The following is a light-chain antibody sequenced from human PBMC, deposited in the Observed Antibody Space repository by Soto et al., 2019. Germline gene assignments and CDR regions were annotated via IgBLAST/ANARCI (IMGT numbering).Light chain of an antibody. J-gene: IGKJ2*01. CDR3: QQRYSTPRLFT. Sequence: DIQMTQSPSSLSASVGDRGTITCRASQSISRYLNWYQQKPGKAPKLLIYAASSLQSGVPSRFSDSGSGTDFTLTISSLQPENSATYYCQQRYSTPRLFTLAQGTNLEI. CDR1: QSISRY. V-gene: IGKV1-39*01. CDR2: AAS.